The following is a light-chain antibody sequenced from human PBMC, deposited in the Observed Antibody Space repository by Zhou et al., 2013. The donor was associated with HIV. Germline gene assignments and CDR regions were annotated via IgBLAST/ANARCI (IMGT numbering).Light chain of an antibody. CDR3: QQSYSTPVS. CDR1: QDIGNY. CDR2: VAS. Sequence: DIQMTQSPSSLSASVGDRVTITCRASQDIGNYLAWYQQKPGKVPKLLIQVASALQSGVPSRFSGSGSGTDFTLTISSLQPEDFATYYCQQSYSTPVSFGQGTKLEIK. V-gene: IGKV1-27*01. J-gene: IGKJ2*03.